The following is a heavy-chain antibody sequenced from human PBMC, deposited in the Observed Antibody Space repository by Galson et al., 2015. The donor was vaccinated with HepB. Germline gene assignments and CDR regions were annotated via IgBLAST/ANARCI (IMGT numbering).Heavy chain of an antibody. V-gene: IGHV2-70*01. CDR2: IDWDDEK. CDR1: GFSLTTSGMW. Sequence: PALVKPTQTLTLTCTFSGFSLTTSGMWVSWIRQPPGKAPEWLAFIDWDDEKYYSTSLKTRLTISKGTSKNQVVLTMTNMDPVDTATYYCARGGKLLERLGAFDIWGQGTLVTVSS. J-gene: IGHJ3*02. CDR3: ARGGKLLERLGAFDI. D-gene: IGHD1-1*01.